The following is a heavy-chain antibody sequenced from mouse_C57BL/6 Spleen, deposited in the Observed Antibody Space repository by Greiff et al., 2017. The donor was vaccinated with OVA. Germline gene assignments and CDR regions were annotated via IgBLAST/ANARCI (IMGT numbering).Heavy chain of an antibody. V-gene: IGHV1-55*01. J-gene: IGHJ3*01. CDR1: GYTFTSYW. Sequence: QVQLKQPGAELVKPGASVKMSCKASGYTFTSYWITWVKQRPGQGLEWIGDIYPGSGSTNYNEKFKSKATLTVDTSSSTAYMQLSSLTSEDSAVYYCARRPIYYDYDWFAYWGQGTLVTVSA. D-gene: IGHD2-4*01. CDR3: ARRPIYYDYDWFAY. CDR2: IYPGSGST.